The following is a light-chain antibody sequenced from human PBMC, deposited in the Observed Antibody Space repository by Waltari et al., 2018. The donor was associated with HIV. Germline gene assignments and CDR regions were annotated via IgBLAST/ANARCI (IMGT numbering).Light chain of an antibody. Sequence: VLTQSPDTLSLSPGRGATLTGKASQSVPSTYLSWYQQKRGQAPRLLIYGTSKRATGIPERFSGTGSGTDFTLTSRRLEPEDFAVYYCQQYDSSSYTFGQGTKLEVK. CDR1: QSVPSTY. CDR2: GTS. J-gene: IGKJ2*01. CDR3: QQYDSSSYT. V-gene: IGKV3-20*01.